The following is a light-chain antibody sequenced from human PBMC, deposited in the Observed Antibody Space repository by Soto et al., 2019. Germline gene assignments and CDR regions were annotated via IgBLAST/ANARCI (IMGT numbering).Light chain of an antibody. CDR3: NSNAGSNNFV. CDR1: SSYVGAYNY. CDR2: EVS. V-gene: IGLV2-8*01. J-gene: IGLJ1*01. Sequence: QPGQRHSPSAPWSPGHSVTISCTGTSSYVGAYNYVSWCQQHPGKAPKLMISEVSKPPSGVPDRFSGSKSGNTASLTVSGPQAEDEADLLCNSNAGSNNFVFGTGTK.